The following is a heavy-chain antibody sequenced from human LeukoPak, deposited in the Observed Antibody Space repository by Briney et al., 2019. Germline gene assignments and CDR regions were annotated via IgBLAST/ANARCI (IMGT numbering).Heavy chain of an antibody. CDR2: IWYDGINK. D-gene: IGHD2-2*01. J-gene: IGHJ4*02. CDR3: ARNRDCGSTSCYFPIFDY. CDR1: GFTFSSYG. Sequence: TGGSLRLSCAASGFTFSSYGMHWVRPPAGKGLEWVAVIWYDGINKYHAHSVKGPITISRDNSKNTLYLQMNSLRAEDTAVYYCARNRDCGSTSCYFPIFDYWGQGTLVTVSS. V-gene: IGHV3-33*01.